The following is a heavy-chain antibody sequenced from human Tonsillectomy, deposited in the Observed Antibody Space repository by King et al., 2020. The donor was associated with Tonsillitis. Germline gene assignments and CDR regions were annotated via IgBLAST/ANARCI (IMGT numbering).Heavy chain of an antibody. CDR2: AHHSGST. CDR1: GVSINNYY. CDR3: ATKSPSYWHFDL. Sequence: QLQESGPGLVKPSETLSLTCTVSGVSINNYYWSWIRQPPGQGLEWIGFAHHSGSTNYNPSLKSRLTMSVDTSKSQFSLNLKSVTAADTAVYYCATKSPSYWHFDLWCRGTLVTVSS. V-gene: IGHV4-59*01. J-gene: IGHJ2*01.